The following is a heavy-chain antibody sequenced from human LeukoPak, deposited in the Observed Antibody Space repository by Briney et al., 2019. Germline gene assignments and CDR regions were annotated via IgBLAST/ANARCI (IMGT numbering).Heavy chain of an antibody. CDR2: ISDYNGNT. D-gene: IGHD3-10*01. J-gene: IGHJ6*03. CDR1: GYTFTSYG. CDR3: ARDQVWFVSAPYYYYMDV. V-gene: IGHV1-18*01. Sequence: ASVKVSCKASGYTFTSYGISWVRQAPGQGLEWMGRISDYNGNTNYAQKLQGRVTMTTDTSTSTAYMELRSLRSDDTAVYYCARDQVWFVSAPYYYYMDVWGKGTTVTVSS.